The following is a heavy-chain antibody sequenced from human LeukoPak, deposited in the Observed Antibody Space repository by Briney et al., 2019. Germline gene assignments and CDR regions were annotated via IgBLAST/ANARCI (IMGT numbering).Heavy chain of an antibody. CDR1: GFTFSSYA. CDR3: AKYDGVATNLYFDY. V-gene: IGHV3-23*01. J-gene: IGHJ4*02. CDR2: ISGSGGYT. Sequence: PGGSLRLSCAASGFTFSSYAMSWVRQAPGKGLEWVSAISGSGGYTYYADSVKGRFTISRDNSENTLYLQMNSLRAEDTAVYYCAKYDGVATNLYFDYWGQGTLVTVSS. D-gene: IGHD5-12*01.